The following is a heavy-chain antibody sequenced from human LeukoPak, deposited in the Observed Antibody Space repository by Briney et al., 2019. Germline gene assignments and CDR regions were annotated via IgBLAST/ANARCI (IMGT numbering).Heavy chain of an antibody. D-gene: IGHD3-10*01. J-gene: IGHJ4*02. CDR3: ASPFYYYGSGSPFDY. V-gene: IGHV4-34*01. CDR1: GCSISSYY. CDR2: INHSGST. Sequence: SETLSLTCTVSGCSISSYYWSWLRQPPGKGLEWIGEINHSGSTNYNPSLKSRVTISVDTSKNQFSLKLSSVTAADTAVYYCASPFYYYGSGSPFDYWGQGTLVTVSS.